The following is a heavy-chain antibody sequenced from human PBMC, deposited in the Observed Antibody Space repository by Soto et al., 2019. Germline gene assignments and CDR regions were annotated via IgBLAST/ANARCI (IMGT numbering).Heavy chain of an antibody. CDR3: AKDRGYSY. Sequence: EGELVESGGGLVQPGGSLRLSCAASGFTFSSDSMNWLRQAPGKGLEWVSYISSSSRTIYYADSVKGRFTISRDSANDSLYLQMNSLRAEDTAVYYCAKDRGYSYWGQGTLVTVCS. J-gene: IGHJ4*02. D-gene: IGHD5-18*01. CDR2: ISSSSRTI. CDR1: GFTFSSDS. V-gene: IGHV3-48*01.